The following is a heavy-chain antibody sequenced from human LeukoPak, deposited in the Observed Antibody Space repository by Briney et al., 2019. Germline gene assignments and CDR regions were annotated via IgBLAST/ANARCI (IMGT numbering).Heavy chain of an antibody. CDR2: ISSSSTTR. V-gene: IGHV3-48*04. CDR1: GFTFSTYN. CDR3: AREDGYNSGYYFDY. Sequence: GGSLRLSCAASGFTFSTYNMNWVRQAPGKGLEWVSYISSSSTTRYYADSVKGRFTISRDNAKNSLYLQMNSLRAEDTAVYYCAREDGYNSGYYFDYWGQGTLVTVSS. J-gene: IGHJ4*02. D-gene: IGHD5-24*01.